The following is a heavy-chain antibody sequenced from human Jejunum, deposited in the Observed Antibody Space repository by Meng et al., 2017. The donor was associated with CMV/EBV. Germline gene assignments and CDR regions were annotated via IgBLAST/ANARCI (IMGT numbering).Heavy chain of an antibody. CDR1: GYAFTSYA. J-gene: IGHJ4*02. CDR2: IDPNTGNP. V-gene: IGHV7-4-1*02. Sequence: QVSLVQSGGEVKKPGASVKVSCKASGYAFTSYAINWVRQAPGQGPDWMGWIDPNTGNPTYDQGFTGRFVFSLDTSVSTAYLQINSLRADDTAVYYCARDSPLDGYSLLDYWGQGTLVTVSS. CDR3: ARDSPLDGYSLLDY. D-gene: IGHD5-24*01.